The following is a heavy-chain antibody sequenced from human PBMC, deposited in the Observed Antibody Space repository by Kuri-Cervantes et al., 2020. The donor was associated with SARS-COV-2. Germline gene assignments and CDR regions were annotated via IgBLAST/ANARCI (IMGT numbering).Heavy chain of an antibody. D-gene: IGHD2-21*02. CDR1: GYTFTGYY. CDR2: INPNSGGT. CDR3: ARADPPLAYCGGDCRLFDY. J-gene: IGHJ4*02. Sequence: ASVKVSCKASGYTFTGYYMHWVRQAPGQGLEWMGWINPNSGGTNYAQKFQGRVTMTRDTSISTAYMELSRLRSDDTAVYYCARADPPLAYCGGDCRLFDYWGQGTPVTVSS. V-gene: IGHV1-2*02.